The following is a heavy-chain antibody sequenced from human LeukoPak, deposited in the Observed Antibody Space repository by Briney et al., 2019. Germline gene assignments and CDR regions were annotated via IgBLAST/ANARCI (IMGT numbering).Heavy chain of an antibody. CDR3: ARRLDVFDI. V-gene: IGHV4-39*01. CDR1: GGSISSSSYY. CDR2: IYYRGLT. D-gene: IGHD3-16*01. Sequence: SETQSLTCTVSGGSISSSSYYWGWIRQPPGKGLEWIGCIYYRGLTYYIPTLKSRVTISVYTSKNHFSLEVSSVTAADTAVYYCARRLDVFDIWGEGTMVTVSA. J-gene: IGHJ3*02.